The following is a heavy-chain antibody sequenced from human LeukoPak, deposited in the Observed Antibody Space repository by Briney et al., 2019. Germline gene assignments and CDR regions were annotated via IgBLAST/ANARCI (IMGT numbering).Heavy chain of an antibody. CDR1: GGSFSGFY. CDR2: INHSGST. V-gene: IGHV4-34*01. D-gene: IGHD3-10*01. Sequence: SETLSLTCTVYGGSFSGFYWSWIRQPPGQGLEWVGEINHSGSTNYNPSLKSRVTISVDTSKNQFSLKLSSVTAADTAVYYCARLYGSGSYYNYWGQGTLVTVSS. J-gene: IGHJ4*02. CDR3: ARLYGSGSYYNY.